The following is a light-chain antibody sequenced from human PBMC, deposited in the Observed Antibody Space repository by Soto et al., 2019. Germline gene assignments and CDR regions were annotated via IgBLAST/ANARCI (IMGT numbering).Light chain of an antibody. J-gene: IGKJ1*01. CDR1: QSISSW. CDR3: QQYNNFWT. CDR2: DGS. Sequence: DIQMTQSPSALSASVGDRVTITCRASQSISSWLAWYQQKPGKAPRLLIYDGSHLERGVPSRFSGSGSGTEFTLTISDLQPDDLATYYCQQYNNFWTFGPGTKVEFK. V-gene: IGKV1-5*01.